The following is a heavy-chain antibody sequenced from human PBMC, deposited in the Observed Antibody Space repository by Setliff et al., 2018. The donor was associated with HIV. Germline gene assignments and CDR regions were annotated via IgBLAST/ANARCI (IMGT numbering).Heavy chain of an antibody. V-gene: IGHV4-31*03. CDR2: IYYTGST. CDR1: GGSINSGHYY. Sequence: PSETLSLTCSVSGGSINSGHYYWSWIRHHPGKGLEWTGYIYYTGSTYFNPSLKSRVTLSIDTSKNQFSLKLTTVTAADAAVYYCTRDTGYILSGYRPHWYFDLWGRGTLVTVSS. D-gene: IGHD3-9*01. CDR3: TRDTGYILSGYRPHWYFDL. J-gene: IGHJ2*01.